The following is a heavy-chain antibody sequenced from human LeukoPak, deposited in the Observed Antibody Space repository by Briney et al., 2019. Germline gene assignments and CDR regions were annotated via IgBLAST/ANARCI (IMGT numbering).Heavy chain of an antibody. CDR3: TRGVGSRPPYYYDSSGYFGAPYWFDP. Sequence: GGSLRLSCTASGFTFGDYAMSWVRQAPGKGLEWVGFIRSKAYGGTTEYAASVKGRFTISRDDSKSIAYLQMNSLKTEDTAVYYCTRGVGSRPPYYYDSSGYFGAPYWFDPWGQGTLVTVSS. J-gene: IGHJ5*02. D-gene: IGHD3-22*01. CDR2: IRSKAYGGTT. CDR1: GFTFGDYA. V-gene: IGHV3-49*04.